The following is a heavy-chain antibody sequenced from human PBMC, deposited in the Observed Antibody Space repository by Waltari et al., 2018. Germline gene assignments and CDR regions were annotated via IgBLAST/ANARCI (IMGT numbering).Heavy chain of an antibody. CDR2: IYYSGST. CDR3: ARLPDSSSSPARFVFDY. CDR1: GGSISSGDYY. V-gene: IGHV4-30-4*08. D-gene: IGHD6-13*01. J-gene: IGHJ4*02. Sequence: QVQLQESGPGLVKPSQTLSLTCTVSGGSISSGDYYWSWIRQPPGKGLEWIGYIYYSGSTYYNPSLKRRVTISVDTSKNQFSLKLSSVTAADTAVYYCARLPDSSSSPARFVFDYWGQGTLVTVSS.